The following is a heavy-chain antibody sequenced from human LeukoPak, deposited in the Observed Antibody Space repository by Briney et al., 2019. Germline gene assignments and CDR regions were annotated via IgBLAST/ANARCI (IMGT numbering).Heavy chain of an antibody. D-gene: IGHD1/OR15-1a*01. V-gene: IGHV1-69*02. CDR1: GGTFSSYT. CDR2: IIPILGIA. Sequence: SVKVSCKASGGTFSSYTISWLRQAPGQGLEWMGRIIPILGIANFAQKFQGRVTITADKSTSTAYMELSSLRSEDTAVYYCASDEWEGGTIPTYDYYHMDVWGKGTTVSVSS. CDR3: ASDEWEGGTIPTYDYYHMDV. J-gene: IGHJ6*03.